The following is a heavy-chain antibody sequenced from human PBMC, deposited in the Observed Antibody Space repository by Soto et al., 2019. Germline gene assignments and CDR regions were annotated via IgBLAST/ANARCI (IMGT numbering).Heavy chain of an antibody. Sequence: SETLSLTCTVSGGSISSGDYYWSWIRQPPGKGLEWIGYIYYNGGTYYNPSLESRLTISVEMSKDQFSLRLNSVTAADTAVYYCATIVGATSGWFDPWGQGTLVTVSS. CDR3: ATIVGATSGWFDP. CDR2: IYYNGGT. V-gene: IGHV4-30-4*01. CDR1: GGSISSGDYY. D-gene: IGHD1-26*01. J-gene: IGHJ5*02.